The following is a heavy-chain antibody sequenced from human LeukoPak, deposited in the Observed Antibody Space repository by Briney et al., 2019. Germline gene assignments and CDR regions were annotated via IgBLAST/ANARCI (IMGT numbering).Heavy chain of an antibody. V-gene: IGHV3-48*03. CDR2: ISSSGSTI. CDR1: GFTSSSYE. Sequence: GGSLRLSCAASGFTSSSYEMNWVRQAPGKGLEWVSYISSSGSTIYYADSVKGRFTISRDNAKDSLYLQMNSLRAEDTAVYYCARGSPYYYDTSGYGDYWGQGTLVTVSS. CDR3: ARGSPYYYDTSGYGDY. D-gene: IGHD3-22*01. J-gene: IGHJ4*02.